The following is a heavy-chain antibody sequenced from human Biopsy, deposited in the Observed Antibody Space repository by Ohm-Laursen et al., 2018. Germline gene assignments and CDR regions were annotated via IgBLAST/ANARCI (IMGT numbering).Heavy chain of an antibody. J-gene: IGHJ5*02. Sequence: SETLSLTCSVSGGSIISYYWTWFRQPPWKGLEWIGHVYNGGITNYNPSLKSRVTISKDTSKNQFSLQVNSVTAADTAVYYCARTPRDSFWSGSYKRGLWFDPWGQGTLVIVSS. CDR2: VYNGGIT. CDR3: ARTPRDSFWSGSYKRGLWFDP. D-gene: IGHD3-3*01. V-gene: IGHV4-59*01. CDR1: GGSIISYY.